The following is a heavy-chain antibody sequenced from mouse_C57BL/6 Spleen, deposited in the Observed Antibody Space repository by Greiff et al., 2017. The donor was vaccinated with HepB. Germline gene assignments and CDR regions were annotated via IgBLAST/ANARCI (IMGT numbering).Heavy chain of an antibody. Sequence: QVTLKVSGPGILQPSQTLRLTCSFSGFSLSTFGMGVGWIRQPSGKGLASLAHIWWDDDKYFNPALKRRLTISKDTAKNQVFLKIANVDTADTATYYCARIATVVEDYAMDYWGQGTSVTVSS. V-gene: IGHV8-8*01. J-gene: IGHJ4*01. CDR1: GFSLSTFGMG. CDR2: IWWDDDK. CDR3: ARIATVVEDYAMDY. D-gene: IGHD1-1*01.